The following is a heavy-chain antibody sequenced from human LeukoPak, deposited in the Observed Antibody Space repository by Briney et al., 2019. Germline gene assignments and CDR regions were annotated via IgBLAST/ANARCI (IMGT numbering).Heavy chain of an antibody. V-gene: IGHV4-34*01. CDR2: INHSGST. J-gene: IGHJ4*02. Sequence: SETLPLTCSVYGGSFSDYYWGWIRQPLGKGLEWIGEINHSGSTNYNPSLKSRVTISVDTSKNQFSLKLSSVTVADTAVYYCARGWAPDYWGQGTLVTVSS. CDR3: ARGWAPDY. D-gene: IGHD7-27*01. CDR1: GGSFSDYY.